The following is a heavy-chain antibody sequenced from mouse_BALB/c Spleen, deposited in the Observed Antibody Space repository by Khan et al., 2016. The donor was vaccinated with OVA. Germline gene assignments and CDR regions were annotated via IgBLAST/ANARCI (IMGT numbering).Heavy chain of an antibody. CDR2: INPSTGYT. V-gene: IGHV1-7*01. Sequence: QVQLKQSGAELAKPGASVKMSCKASGYTFINYWILWVKQRPGQGLEWIGYINPSTGYTEYNQNFKDKATLTADKSSSTAYMQLSSLTSEDSAVYYSARRGLRWYFDYWGQGTTLTVSS. CDR3: ARRGLRWYFDY. J-gene: IGHJ2*01. CDR1: GYTFINYW. D-gene: IGHD1-1*01.